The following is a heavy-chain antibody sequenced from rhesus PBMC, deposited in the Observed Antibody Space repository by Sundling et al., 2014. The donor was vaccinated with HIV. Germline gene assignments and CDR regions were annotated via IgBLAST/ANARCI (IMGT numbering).Heavy chain of an antibody. CDR3: ARDGWDTGFDY. CDR1: GGSISSNY. D-gene: IGHD5-42*01. V-gene: IGHV4-173*01. J-gene: IGHJ4*01. CDR2: ISGNTGRS. Sequence: QLQLQESGPGLVKPSETLSLTCAVSGGSISSNYWSWIRQPPGKGLEWIGYISGNTGRSDYNPSLKSRVTILIDTSKNQVSLKLTSVTAADTAVYYCARDGWDTGFDYWGQGVVVTVSS.